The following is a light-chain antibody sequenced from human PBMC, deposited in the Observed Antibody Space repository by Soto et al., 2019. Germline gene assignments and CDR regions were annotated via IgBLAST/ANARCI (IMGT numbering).Light chain of an antibody. CDR3: QQYNNWIT. J-gene: IGKJ5*01. CDR1: QSISIN. Sequence: EIVMTQSPGTLSVSPGERAILSCRASQSISINLAWYQQKPGQAPRLLIYAASNRATGVPARFSGSWSGTEFTLTISSLQSEDFAVYYCQQYNNWITFGQGTRLEI. V-gene: IGKV3-15*01. CDR2: AAS.